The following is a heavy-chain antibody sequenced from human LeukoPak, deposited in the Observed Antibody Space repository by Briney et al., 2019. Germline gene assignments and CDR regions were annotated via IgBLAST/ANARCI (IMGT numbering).Heavy chain of an antibody. V-gene: IGHV4-30-4*08. CDR2: IYYSGST. Sequence: RPSQTLSLTCTVSGGSINNADSYWTWIRRPPGKGLQLIGYIYYSGSTYYNPSLKSRVTISVDTSKNQFSLKLSSVTAADTAVYYCARVTPSHGSGSPTQLDSWGQGTLVTVSS. CDR3: ARVTPSHGSGSPTQLDS. CDR1: GGSINNADSY. D-gene: IGHD3-10*01. J-gene: IGHJ4*02.